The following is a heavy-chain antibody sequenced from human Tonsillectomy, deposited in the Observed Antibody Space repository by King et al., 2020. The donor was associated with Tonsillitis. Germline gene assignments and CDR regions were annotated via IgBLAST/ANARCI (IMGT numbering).Heavy chain of an antibody. J-gene: IGHJ4*02. V-gene: IGHV5-51*01. CDR2: IYPGDSDT. D-gene: IGHD2-21*02. CDR1: GYSFTSYW. Sequence: VQLVESGAEVKKPGESLKISCKGSGYSFTSYWIGWVRQMPGKGLEWMGSIYPGDSDTRYSPSFPGQVTISADKSISTAYLQWSSLKASDTAMYYCARPRHCGGDCYSHYYFDYWGQGTLVTVSS. CDR3: ARPRHCGGDCYSHYYFDY.